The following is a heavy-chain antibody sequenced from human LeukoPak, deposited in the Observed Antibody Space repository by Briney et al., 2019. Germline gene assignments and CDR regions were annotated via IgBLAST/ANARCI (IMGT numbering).Heavy chain of an antibody. V-gene: IGHV3-7*01. Sequence: PGGSLRLSCEVSGFTFSSYWMNWVRQAPGKGLEWVAHINPDGRDTYYVDSVKGRFTISRDNAQNSMYLQMNSLRVEDTAVYYCTSWGDTTAEYFQRWGQGTLVTVSS. CDR2: INPDGRDT. CDR1: GFTFSSYW. J-gene: IGHJ1*01. D-gene: IGHD2-21*02. CDR3: TSWGDTTAEYFQR.